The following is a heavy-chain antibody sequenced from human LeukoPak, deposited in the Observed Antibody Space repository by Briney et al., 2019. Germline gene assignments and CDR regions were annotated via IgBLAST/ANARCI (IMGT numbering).Heavy chain of an antibody. CDR2: IDWDDDK. D-gene: IGHD6-19*01. CDR3: ARTLAIAVAGNFDY. CDR1: GFSLSTSGMC. J-gene: IGHJ4*02. V-gene: IGHV2-70*11. Sequence: ESGPALVKPTQTLTLTCTFSGFSLSTSGMCVSWIRQPPGKALEWLARIDWDDDKYYSTSLKTRLTISKDTSKNQVVLTMTNMDPVDTATHYCARTLAIAVAGNFDYWGQGTLVTVSS.